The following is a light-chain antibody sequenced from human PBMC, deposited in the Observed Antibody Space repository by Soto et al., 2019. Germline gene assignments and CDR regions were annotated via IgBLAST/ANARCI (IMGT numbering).Light chain of an antibody. V-gene: IGLV9-49*01. Sequence: QSVLTQPPSASASLGASVTLTCTLSSGYSNYKVDWYQQRPGKGPRFVMRVGTGGLVGSKGDGIPDRFSVLGSGLNRYLTIKNIQEEDESDYHCGADHGSGSNFVLVFGGGTKVTVL. J-gene: IGLJ2*01. CDR3: GADHGSGSNFVLV. CDR2: VGTGGLVG. CDR1: SGYSNYK.